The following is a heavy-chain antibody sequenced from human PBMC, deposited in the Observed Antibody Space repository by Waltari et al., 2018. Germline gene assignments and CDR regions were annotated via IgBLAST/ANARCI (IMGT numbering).Heavy chain of an antibody. V-gene: IGHV4-34*01. CDR3: ARGREYDFWSGYYTAYYYYGMDV. CDR1: GWSFSGYY. Sequence: QVQLQQWGAGLLKPSETLSLTCAVYGWSFSGYYWSWIRQPPGKGPGWSGEINPSGSTNYNPSLKSRGTRSVDTSKNQFSLKLSSGTAADTAVYYCARGREYDFWSGYYTAYYYYGMDVWGQGTTVTVSS. CDR2: INPSGST. D-gene: IGHD3-3*01. J-gene: IGHJ6*02.